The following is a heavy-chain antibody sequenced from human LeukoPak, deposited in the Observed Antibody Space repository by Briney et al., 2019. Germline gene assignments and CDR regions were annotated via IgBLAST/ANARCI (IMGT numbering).Heavy chain of an antibody. D-gene: IGHD3-16*02. CDR2: ISAYNGNT. Sequence: ASVKVSCKASGYTFTSCGISWVRQAPGQGLEWMGGISAYNGNTNYAQKLQGRVTMTTDTSTSTAYMEMRSLRSDDMAVYYCARSPYYDYVWGSYRDYYYGMDVWGQGTTVTVSS. J-gene: IGHJ6*02. V-gene: IGHV1-18*03. CDR3: ARSPYYDYVWGSYRDYYYGMDV. CDR1: GYTFTSCG.